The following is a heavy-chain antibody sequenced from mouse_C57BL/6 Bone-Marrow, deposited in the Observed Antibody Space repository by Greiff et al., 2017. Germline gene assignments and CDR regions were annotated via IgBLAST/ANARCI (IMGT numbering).Heavy chain of an antibody. CDR3: ARISNLAWFAY. V-gene: IGHV1-81*01. CDR1: GYTFTSYG. CDR2: IYPRSGNT. Sequence: QVQLQQSGAELARPGASVKLSCKASGYTFTSYGISWVKQRTGQGLEWIGEIYPRSGNTYYNEKFKGKATLTADKYSSTAYMELRSLTSEDSAVYFCARISNLAWFAYWGQGTLVTVSA. J-gene: IGHJ3*01. D-gene: IGHD2-5*01.